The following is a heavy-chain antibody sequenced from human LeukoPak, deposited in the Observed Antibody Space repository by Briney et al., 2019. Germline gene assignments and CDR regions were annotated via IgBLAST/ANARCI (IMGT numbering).Heavy chain of an antibody. Sequence: PSETLSLTCTVSGVSISSSTHYWGWIRQPPGKGLEWIGNTYYSGSTYYNPSLKSRVTISVDTSKNQFSLKLRSVTAADTAVYYCARTIFGVVNYYMDVWGKGTTVTVSS. V-gene: IGHV4-39*01. D-gene: IGHD3-3*01. CDR2: TYYSGST. J-gene: IGHJ6*03. CDR1: GVSISSSTHY. CDR3: ARTIFGVVNYYMDV.